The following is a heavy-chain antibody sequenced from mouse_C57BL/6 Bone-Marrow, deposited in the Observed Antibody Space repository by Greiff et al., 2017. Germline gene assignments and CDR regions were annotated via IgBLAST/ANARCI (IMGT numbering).Heavy chain of an antibody. V-gene: IGHV1-54*01. CDR2: INPGSGGT. J-gene: IGHJ2*01. Sequence: QVQLQQSGAELVRPGTSVKVSCKASGYAFTNYLIEWVKQRPGQGLEWLGVINPGSGGTNYNEKFKGKATLTADDTSSTAYMQLSSLTSEDSAVDVCARASWDALYFDYWGQGTTLTVSS. CDR3: ARASWDALYFDY. CDR1: GYAFTNYL. D-gene: IGHD4-1*01.